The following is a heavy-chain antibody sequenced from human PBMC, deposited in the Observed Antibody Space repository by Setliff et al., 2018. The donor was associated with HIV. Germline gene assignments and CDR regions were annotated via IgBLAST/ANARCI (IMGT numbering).Heavy chain of an antibody. CDR2: IYHSGST. D-gene: IGHD5-12*01. CDR3: ARMYSGYDWSPAGARTRYFDY. CDR1: GYSISSGYY. V-gene: IGHV4-38-2*01. Sequence: SETLSLTCAVSGYSISSGYYWGGIRQPPGEGLEWIGSIYHSGSTYYNPSLKSRVTISVDTSKNQFSLKLSSVTAADTAVYYCARMYSGYDWSPAGARTRYFDYWGQGTLVTVSS. J-gene: IGHJ4*02.